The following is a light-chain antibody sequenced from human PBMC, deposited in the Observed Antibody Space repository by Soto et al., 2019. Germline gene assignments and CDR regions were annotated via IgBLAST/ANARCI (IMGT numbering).Light chain of an antibody. CDR2: DAS. CDR3: QQYGSSPQT. CDR1: QSVSSY. Sequence: EIVLTQSPATLSLSPGERATLSCRASQSVSSYLAWYQQKPGQAPRLLIYDASNRATGIPARFSGSGSGTDFTLTSSSLEPEDFAVYYCQQYGSSPQTFGQGTKVEIK. V-gene: IGKV3-11*01. J-gene: IGKJ1*01.